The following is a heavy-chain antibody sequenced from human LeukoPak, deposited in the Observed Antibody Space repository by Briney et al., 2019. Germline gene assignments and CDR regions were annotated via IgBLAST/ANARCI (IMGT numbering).Heavy chain of an antibody. CDR1: GYSITSYY. CDR2: INPSGGST. J-gene: IGHJ3*02. V-gene: IGHV1-46*01. D-gene: IGHD1-20*01. Sequence: ASMKVSCKASGYSITSYYMHCGRQAPGEGLEWRVIINPSGGSTSYAQKFQGRVTMTRDTSTSTVYMELSSLRSEDTAVYYCASGGGITGTTGAFDIWGQGTMVTVSS. CDR3: ASGGGITGTTGAFDI.